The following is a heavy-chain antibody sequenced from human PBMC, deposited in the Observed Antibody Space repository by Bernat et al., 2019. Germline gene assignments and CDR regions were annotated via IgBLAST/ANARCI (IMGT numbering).Heavy chain of an antibody. CDR1: GFTVSSNY. V-gene: IGHV3-53*01. CDR2: IYSGGST. J-gene: IGHJ3*02. CDR3: ARVPKIKLERLGGAFDT. D-gene: IGHD1-1*01. Sequence: EVQLVESGGGLIQPGGSLRLSCAASGFTVSSNYMSWVRQAPGKGLEWVSVIYSGGSTYYADSVKGRFTISRDNSKNTLYLQMNSLRAEDTAVYYCARVPKIKLERLGGAFDTWGQGTMVTVSS.